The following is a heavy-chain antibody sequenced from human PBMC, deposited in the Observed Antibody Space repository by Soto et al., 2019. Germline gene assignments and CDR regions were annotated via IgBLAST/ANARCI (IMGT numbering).Heavy chain of an antibody. D-gene: IGHD2-8*01. Sequence: PSETLSLTCTVSGGSISSSSYYWGWIRQPPGKGLEWIGSIYYSGSTYYNPSLKSRVTISVDTSKNQFSLKLSSVTAADTAVYYCARHDIVLMVYAPFDPWGQGTLVTVSS. V-gene: IGHV4-39*01. CDR2: IYYSGST. J-gene: IGHJ5*02. CDR3: ARHDIVLMVYAPFDP. CDR1: GGSISSSSYY.